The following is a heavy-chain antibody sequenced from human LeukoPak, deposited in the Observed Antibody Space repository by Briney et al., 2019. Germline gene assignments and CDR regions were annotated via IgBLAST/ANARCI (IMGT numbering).Heavy chain of an antibody. Sequence: SETLSLTCTVSGGSISSYYWSWIRQPPGKGLEWIGYIYYSGSTNYNPSLKSRVTISVDTSKNQFSLKLSSVTAADTAVYYCAGMVRGVITYFDYWGQGTLVTVSS. D-gene: IGHD3-10*01. CDR3: AGMVRGVITYFDY. CDR1: GGSISSYY. J-gene: IGHJ4*02. CDR2: IYYSGST. V-gene: IGHV4-59*08.